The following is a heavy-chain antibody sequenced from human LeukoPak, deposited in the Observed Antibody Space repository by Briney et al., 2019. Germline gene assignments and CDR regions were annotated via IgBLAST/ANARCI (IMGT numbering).Heavy chain of an antibody. CDR2: IKSKTDGGTT. CDR1: GFTFSNAW. CDR3: ITDPMDA. V-gene: IGHV3-15*01. Sequence: PGGSVTLPCVASGFTFSNAWMIWARQAPGKGLEWVGRIKSKTDGGTTDYPAPAKGRFTISRDDSKNTLFLQMDSLKTEDTAVYYCITDPMDAWGQGTTVTVCS. J-gene: IGHJ6*02.